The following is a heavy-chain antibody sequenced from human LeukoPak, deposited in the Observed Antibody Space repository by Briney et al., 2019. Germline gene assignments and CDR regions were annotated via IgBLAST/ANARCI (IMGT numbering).Heavy chain of an antibody. D-gene: IGHD3-22*01. Sequence: GASVKVSCKASGGTFSSYAISWVRQAPGQGLEWMGRIIPILGIANYAQKFQGRVTITADKSTSTAYMELSSLRSEDTAVYYCARDGAGAHDSSGYYRFDYWGQGTLVTVSS. CDR3: ARDGAGAHDSSGYYRFDY. CDR2: IIPILGIA. J-gene: IGHJ4*02. V-gene: IGHV1-69*04. CDR1: GGTFSSYA.